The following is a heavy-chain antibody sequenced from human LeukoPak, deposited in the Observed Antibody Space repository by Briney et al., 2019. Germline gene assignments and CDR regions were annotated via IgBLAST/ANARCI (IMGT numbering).Heavy chain of an antibody. Sequence: PGGSLRLSCAASGFTFSSYSMNWVRQAPGKGLEWVSSISSGSSYIYYADSVMGRFTISRDNARNSLYLQMNSLRAEDTAVHYCARHSSDILTVYPFDPWGQGTLVTVSS. V-gene: IGHV3-21*01. CDR1: GFTFSSYS. D-gene: IGHD3-9*01. CDR3: ARHSSDILTVYPFDP. CDR2: ISSGSSYI. J-gene: IGHJ5*02.